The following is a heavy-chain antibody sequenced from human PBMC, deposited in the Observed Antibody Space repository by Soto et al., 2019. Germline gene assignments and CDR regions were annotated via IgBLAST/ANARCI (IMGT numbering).Heavy chain of an antibody. Sequence: EVQLVETGGGLIQPGGSLRLSCAASGFTVSSNFMSWVRQAPGEGLEWVSVIYSGGSTYYADSVKGRFTISRDNSKNTLYLQMNSLKAEDTAVYYCARARYSGSFSLDYWGQGTLVTVSS. CDR2: IYSGGST. J-gene: IGHJ4*02. V-gene: IGHV3-53*02. D-gene: IGHD1-26*01. CDR1: GFTVSSNF. CDR3: ARARYSGSFSLDY.